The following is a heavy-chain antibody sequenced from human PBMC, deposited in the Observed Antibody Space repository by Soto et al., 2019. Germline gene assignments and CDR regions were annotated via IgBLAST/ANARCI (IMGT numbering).Heavy chain of an antibody. CDR2: INPNSGGT. D-gene: IGHD2-2*01. V-gene: IGHV1-2*04. CDR1: GYTFTGYY. J-gene: IGHJ6*02. CDR3: ARDCSSTSCYPSYGMDV. Sequence: ASVNVSCKASGYTFTGYYMHWVRQAPGQGLEWMGWINPNSGGTNYAQKFQGWVTMTRDTSISTAYMELSSLRSEDTAVYYCARDCSSTSCYPSYGMDVWGQGTTITVSS.